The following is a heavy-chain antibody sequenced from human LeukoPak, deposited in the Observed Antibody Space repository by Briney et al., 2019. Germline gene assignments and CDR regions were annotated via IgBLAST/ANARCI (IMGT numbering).Heavy chain of an antibody. D-gene: IGHD6-19*01. Sequence: GGSLRLSCAASGFTVSSNYMSWVRQAPGKGLEWVSVIYSGGSTYYADSVKGRFTISRDNSKNTLYLQMNSLRAEDTAVYYCARSQWLARFDYWGQGTLVTVSS. CDR2: IYSGGST. CDR3: ARSQWLARFDY. CDR1: GFTVSSNY. J-gene: IGHJ4*02. V-gene: IGHV3-53*01.